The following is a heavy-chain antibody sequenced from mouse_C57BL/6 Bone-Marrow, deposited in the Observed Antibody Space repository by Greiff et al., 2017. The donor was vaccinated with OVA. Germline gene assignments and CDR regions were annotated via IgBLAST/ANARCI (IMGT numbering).Heavy chain of an antibody. CDR2: IYPGSGNT. J-gene: IGHJ1*03. V-gene: IGHV1-76*01. Sequence: QVQLQQSGAELVRPGASVKLSCKASGYTFTDYYINWVKQRPGQGLEWIARIYPGSGNTYYNEKFKGKATLTAEKSSSTAYMQLSSLTSEDSAVYFCARLFSPYFDVWGTGTTVTVSS. CDR1: GYTFTDYY. CDR3: ARLFSPYFDV.